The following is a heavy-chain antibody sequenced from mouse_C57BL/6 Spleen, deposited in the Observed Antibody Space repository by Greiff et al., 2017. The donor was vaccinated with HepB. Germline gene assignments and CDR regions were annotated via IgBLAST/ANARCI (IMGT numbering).Heavy chain of an antibody. V-gene: IGHV1-4*01. CDR1: GYTFTSYT. CDR3: ARRPHDSDGWYFDV. CDR2: INPSSGYT. Sequence: QVQLQQSGAELARPGASVKMSCKASGYTFTSYTMHWVKQRPGQGLEWIGYINPSSGYTKYNQKFKDKATLTADKSSSTAYMQLSSLTSEDSAVYYCARRPHDSDGWYFDVWGTGTTVTVSS. D-gene: IGHD2-12*01. J-gene: IGHJ1*03.